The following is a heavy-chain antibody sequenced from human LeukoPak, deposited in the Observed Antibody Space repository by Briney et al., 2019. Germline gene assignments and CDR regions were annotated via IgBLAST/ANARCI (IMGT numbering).Heavy chain of an antibody. CDR1: GGSISSYY. D-gene: IGHD3-10*01. CDR3: ARIIRVRGVIGSDAFDI. Sequence: SETLSLTCTVSGGSISSYYWSWIRQPPGKGLEWIGYIYYSGSTNYNPSLKSRVTISVDTSKNQFSLKLSSVTAADTAVYYCARIIRVRGVIGSDAFDIWGQGTMVTVSS. V-gene: IGHV4-59*01. CDR2: IYYSGST. J-gene: IGHJ3*02.